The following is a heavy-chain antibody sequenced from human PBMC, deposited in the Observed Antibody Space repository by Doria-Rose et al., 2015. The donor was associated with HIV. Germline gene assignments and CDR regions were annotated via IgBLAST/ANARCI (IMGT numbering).Heavy chain of an antibody. Sequence: DAGVLKPSETRSLTCAVYGESFSGYYWSWIRQPPGKGLEWIAEINHSGTTNYNPSLKSRVTISVDTSKNQFSLNLTSVTAADTAVYYCARQRGLDAFDVWGQGTIITVSS. CDR3: ARQRGLDAFDV. CDR1: GESFSGYY. J-gene: IGHJ3*01. V-gene: IGHV4-34*01. CDR2: INHSGTT.